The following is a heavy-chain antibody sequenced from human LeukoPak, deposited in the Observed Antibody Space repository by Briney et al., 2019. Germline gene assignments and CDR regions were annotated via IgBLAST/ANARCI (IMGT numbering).Heavy chain of an antibody. CDR3: ARGGYQLPKDYYYYMDV. CDR2: MNPNSGNT. Sequence: ASVKVSCKASGYTFTSYDINWVRQAIGQGLEWMGWMNPNSGNTGYAQKFQGRVTMTRNTSISTAYMELSSLRSEDTAVYYCARGGYQLPKDYYYYMDVWGKGTTVTVSS. D-gene: IGHD2-2*01. J-gene: IGHJ6*03. CDR1: GYTFTSYD. V-gene: IGHV1-8*01.